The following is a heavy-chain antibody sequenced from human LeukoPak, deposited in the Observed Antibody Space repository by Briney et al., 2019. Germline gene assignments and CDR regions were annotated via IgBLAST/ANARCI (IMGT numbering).Heavy chain of an antibody. D-gene: IGHD3-22*01. CDR3: ARDLYRIVVVPHYFDY. CDR1: GFTFSSYG. CDR2: IRYDGSNK. Sequence: GGSLRLSCAASGFTFSSYGMHWVRQAPGKGPEWVAFIRYDGSNKYYADSVKGRFTISRDNAKNSLYLQMNSLRAEDTAVYYCARDLYRIVVVPHYFDYWGQGTLVTVSS. J-gene: IGHJ4*02. V-gene: IGHV3-30*02.